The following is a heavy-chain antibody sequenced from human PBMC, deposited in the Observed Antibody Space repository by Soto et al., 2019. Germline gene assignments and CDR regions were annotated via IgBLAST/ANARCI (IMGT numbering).Heavy chain of an antibody. J-gene: IGHJ4*02. V-gene: IGHV4-59*08. CDR2: MYYSGST. CDR1: GGSISTYY. D-gene: IGHD6-19*01. Sequence: SETLSLTCTVSGGSISTYYWSWIRQPPGKGLEWIGYMYYSGSTKSNPSLKSRVTISVDTSKNHFSLKLNSVTAADTAVYYCARLQWGWYYFDYWGQGTLVIVSS. CDR3: ARLQWGWYYFDY.